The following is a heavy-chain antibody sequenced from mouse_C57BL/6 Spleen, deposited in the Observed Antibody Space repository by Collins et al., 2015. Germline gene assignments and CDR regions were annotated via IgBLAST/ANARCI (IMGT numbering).Heavy chain of an antibody. J-gene: IGHJ4*01. Sequence: QVQLKQSGPGLVQPSQSLSITCTVSGFSLTSYGVHWVRQSPGKGLEWLGVIWSGGSTDYNAAFISRLSISKDNSKSQVFFKMNSLQANDTAIYYCASLYYGSSFYYATDYWGQGTSVTVSS. CDR2: IWSGGST. CDR1: GFSLTSYG. CDR3: ASLYYGSSFYYATDY. V-gene: IGHV2-2*02. D-gene: IGHD1-1*01.